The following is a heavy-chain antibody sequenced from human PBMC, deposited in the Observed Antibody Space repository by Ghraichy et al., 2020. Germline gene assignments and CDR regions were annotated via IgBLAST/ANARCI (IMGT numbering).Heavy chain of an antibody. CDR3: ARAGEYYYDSSGYYTY. CDR2: IKQDESET. V-gene: IGHV3-7*01. D-gene: IGHD3-22*01. CDR1: GFTFSSHW. J-gene: IGHJ4*02. Sequence: GSLRLSCAASGFTFSSHWMSWVRQAPGKGLEWVANIKQDESETYYVDSVKGRFTISRDNAKNSLYLQMNSLRVEDTAVYYCARAGEYYYDSSGYYTYWGQGTPVTGSS.